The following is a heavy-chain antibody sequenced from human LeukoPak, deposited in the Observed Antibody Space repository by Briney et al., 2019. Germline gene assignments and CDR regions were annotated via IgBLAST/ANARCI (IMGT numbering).Heavy chain of an antibody. J-gene: IGHJ4*02. CDR3: VPKGNEGY. V-gene: IGHV3-64D*06. Sequence: GGSLRLSCSASGFRFSAYAMHWVRQAPGKGLEYVSAISPNGDNTYYADSVGGRFSISRDNTKNTLYLQMNSLRPEDTAVYYCVPKGNEGYWGQGTLVTVSS. CDR1: GFRFSAYA. D-gene: IGHD1-1*01. CDR2: ISPNGDNT.